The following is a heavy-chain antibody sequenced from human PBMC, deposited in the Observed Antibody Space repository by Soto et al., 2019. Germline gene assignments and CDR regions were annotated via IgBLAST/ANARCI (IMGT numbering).Heavy chain of an antibody. CDR3: ARDGWGSNWYFDL. CDR1: GVTFKDYG. J-gene: IGHJ2*01. Sequence: GGSLRLSCGAPGVTFKDYGMHWVRQAPGKGLEWVAVISYDGKQAYYADSVKGRFTISKDKSKRTLFLQMNSLRVDDTAVYYCARDGWGSNWYFDLWGRGTLVTVSS. CDR2: ISYDGKQA. D-gene: IGHD3-16*01. V-gene: IGHV3-30*03.